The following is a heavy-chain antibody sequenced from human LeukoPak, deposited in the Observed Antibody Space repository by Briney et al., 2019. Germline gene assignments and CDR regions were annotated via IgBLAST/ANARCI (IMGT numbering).Heavy chain of an antibody. CDR3: ERGYSSSWYGIRF. CDR1: GGSISSYY. J-gene: IGHJ4*02. D-gene: IGHD6-13*01. CDR2: IYYSGST. Sequence: SETLSLTCTVSGGSISSYYWSWIRQPPGKGLEWIGYIYYSGSTNYNPSLKSRVTISVDTSKNQFSLKLSSVTAADTAVYYCERGYSSSWYGIRFWGQGTLVTVSS. V-gene: IGHV4-59*08.